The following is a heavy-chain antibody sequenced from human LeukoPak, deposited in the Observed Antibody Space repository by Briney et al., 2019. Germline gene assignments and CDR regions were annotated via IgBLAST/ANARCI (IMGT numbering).Heavy chain of an antibody. CDR3: ARDGGGYCSSTSCNWFDP. D-gene: IGHD2-2*01. V-gene: IGHV4-59*06. CDR2: IYYSGST. J-gene: IGHJ5*02. CDR1: GGSISSYY. Sequence: PSETLSLTCTVSGGSISSYYWSWIRQHPGKGLEWIGYIYYSGSTYYNPSLKSRVTTSVDTSKNQFSLKLSSVTAADTAVYYCARDGGGYCSSTSCNWFDPWGQGTLVTVSS.